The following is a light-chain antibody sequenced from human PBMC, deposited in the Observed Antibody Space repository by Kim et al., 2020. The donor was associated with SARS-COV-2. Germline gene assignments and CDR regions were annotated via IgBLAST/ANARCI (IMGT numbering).Light chain of an antibody. J-gene: IGKJ1*01. CDR1: QSISRY. CDR3: QQSYTFPRT. Sequence: ASVGDRVTITCRASQSISRYLNWYQQKPGQAPKSLIYVTSGLQSGVPSRFSGSGSGTDFTLTITSLQPEDFATYYCQQSYTFPRTFGQGTKVDIK. CDR2: VTS. V-gene: IGKV1-39*01.